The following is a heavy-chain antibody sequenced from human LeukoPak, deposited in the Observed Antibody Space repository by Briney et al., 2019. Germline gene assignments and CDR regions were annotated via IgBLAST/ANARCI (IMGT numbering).Heavy chain of an antibody. Sequence: TGGSLRLSCAASGFTFSNAWMSWVRQAPGKGLEWAGRIKSKTDGGTTDYAAPVKGRFTISRDDSKNTLYLQMNSLKTEDTAVYYCTTDTGWYFDYWGQGTLVTVSS. CDR1: GFTFSNAW. CDR2: IKSKTDGGTT. J-gene: IGHJ4*02. V-gene: IGHV3-15*01. D-gene: IGHD6-19*01. CDR3: TTDTGWYFDY.